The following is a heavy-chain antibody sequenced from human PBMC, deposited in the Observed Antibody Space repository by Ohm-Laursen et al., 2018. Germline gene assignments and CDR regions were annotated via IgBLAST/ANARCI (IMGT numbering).Heavy chain of an antibody. V-gene: IGHV3-73*01. CDR1: GFTFSDSA. CDR2: VRPKANNYAT. Sequence: SLRLSCSASGFTFSDSAIHWVRRASGKGLEWVGRVRPKANNYATAYAASLKGRVTISRDDSKNTAYLQMNSLKTEDTAVYYRARDPPRGYSDYDSYYYGMDVWGQGTTVTVSS. D-gene: IGHD5-12*01. CDR3: ARDPPRGYSDYDSYYYGMDV. J-gene: IGHJ6*02.